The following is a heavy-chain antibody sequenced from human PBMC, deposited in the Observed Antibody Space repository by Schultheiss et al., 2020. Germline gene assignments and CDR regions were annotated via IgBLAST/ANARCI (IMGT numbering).Heavy chain of an antibody. CDR2: ISYDGSRT. Sequence: GGSLRLSCAASGFTFSSYGMHWVRQAPGKGLEWVAVISYDGSRTYYADSVKGRFTISRDNAKNSLYLQMNSLRAEDTALYYCAKAYYGHYYYGMDVWGQGTTVTVSS. V-gene: IGHV3-30*18. CDR1: GFTFSSYG. CDR3: AKAYYGHYYYGMDV. J-gene: IGHJ6*02. D-gene: IGHD3-10*01.